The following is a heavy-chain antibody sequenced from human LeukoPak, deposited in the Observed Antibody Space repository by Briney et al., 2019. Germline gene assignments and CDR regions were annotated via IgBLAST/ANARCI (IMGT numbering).Heavy chain of an antibody. D-gene: IGHD6-19*01. Sequence: PSETLSLTCTVSGGSLSSGTYFWSWIRQPAGKGLEWIGRIYTRGNTNYNPSLKSRVTISLDTPKNQFSLKLSSVTAADTAVYYCARVQSGGWIDHWGQGTLVTVSS. J-gene: IGHJ4*02. CDR2: IYTRGNT. CDR3: ARVQSGGWIDH. V-gene: IGHV4-61*02. CDR1: GGSLSSGTYF.